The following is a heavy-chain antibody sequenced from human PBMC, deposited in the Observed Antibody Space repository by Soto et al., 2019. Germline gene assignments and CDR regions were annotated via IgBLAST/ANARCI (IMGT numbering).Heavy chain of an antibody. CDR1: GGSISSGDYY. CDR2: IYYSGST. D-gene: IGHD1-20*01. V-gene: IGHV4-30-4*02. Sequence: SETLSLTCTVSGGSISSGDYYWSWIRHPPGKGLEWIGYIYYSGSTYYNPSLKSRVTISVDTSKNQFSLKLSSVTAADTAVYYCARYKSNYYYGMDVWGQGTTVTVSS. CDR3: ARYKSNYYYGMDV. J-gene: IGHJ6*02.